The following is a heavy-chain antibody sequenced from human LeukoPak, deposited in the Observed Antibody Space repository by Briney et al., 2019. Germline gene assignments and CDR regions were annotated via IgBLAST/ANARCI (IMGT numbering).Heavy chain of an antibody. Sequence: SETLSLTCTVSGGSISSYYWSWIRQPPGKGLEWIGYIYYGGSTNYNPSLKSRVTISVDTSKNQFSLKLSSVTAADTAVYYCARGFKTRALDWFDPWGQGTLVTVSS. CDR3: ARGFKTRALDWFDP. D-gene: IGHD1-7*01. CDR1: GGSISSYY. V-gene: IGHV4-59*08. CDR2: IYYGGST. J-gene: IGHJ5*02.